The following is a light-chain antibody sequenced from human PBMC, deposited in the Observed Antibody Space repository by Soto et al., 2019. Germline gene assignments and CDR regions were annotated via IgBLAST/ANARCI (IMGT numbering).Light chain of an antibody. CDR1: QSVSSY. Sequence: EIVLTQSPATLSLSPGERATLSCRASQSVSSYLAWYQQKPGQAPRLLIYDASNRATGIPTRFSGSGSGTDFPLTISSLVPEDFSVYYCQQRSNWPLGGFTFGPGTKVDIK. CDR2: DAS. CDR3: QQRSNWPLGGFT. J-gene: IGKJ3*01. V-gene: IGKV3-11*01.